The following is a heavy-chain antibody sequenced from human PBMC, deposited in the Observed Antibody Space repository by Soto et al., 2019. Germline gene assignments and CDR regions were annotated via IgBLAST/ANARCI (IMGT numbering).Heavy chain of an antibody. V-gene: IGHV3-48*02. CDR3: ARDHDHYDSSGYPQSYYYYGMDV. Sequence: GGSLRLSCAASGFTFSSYSMNWVRQAPGKGLEWVSYISSSSSTIYYADSVKGRFTISRDNAKNSLYLQMNSLRDEDTAVYYCARDHDHYDSSGYPQSYYYYGMDVWGQGTTVTVSS. D-gene: IGHD3-22*01. CDR2: ISSSSSTI. CDR1: GFTFSSYS. J-gene: IGHJ6*02.